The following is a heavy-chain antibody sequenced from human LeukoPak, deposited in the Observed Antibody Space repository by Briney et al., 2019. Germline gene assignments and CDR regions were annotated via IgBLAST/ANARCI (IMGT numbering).Heavy chain of an antibody. CDR2: INTDGSST. Sequence: GGSLRLSCAASGFTFSSYWMHWVRQAPGKGLGWVSRINTDGSSTSYADSVKGRFTISRDNAKNTLYLQMNSLRAEDTAVYYCARDLGAERFGEYFDLWGRGTLVTVSS. D-gene: IGHD3-10*01. CDR1: GFTFSSYW. CDR3: ARDLGAERFGEYFDL. J-gene: IGHJ2*01. V-gene: IGHV3-74*01.